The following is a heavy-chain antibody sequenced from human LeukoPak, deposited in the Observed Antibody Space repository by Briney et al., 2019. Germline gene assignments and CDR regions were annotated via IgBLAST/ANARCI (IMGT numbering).Heavy chain of an antibody. Sequence: SVKVSCKASGGTFSSYAISWVRQAPGQGLEWMGGIIPIFGTANYAQKLQGRVTMTTDTSTTTAYMELRSLRSDDTAVYYCARVICSGDGCYPPSAVDIWGQGTMVTVSS. D-gene: IGHD2-15*01. V-gene: IGHV1-69*05. CDR3: ARVICSGDGCYPPSAVDI. CDR1: GGTFSSYA. CDR2: IIPIFGTA. J-gene: IGHJ3*02.